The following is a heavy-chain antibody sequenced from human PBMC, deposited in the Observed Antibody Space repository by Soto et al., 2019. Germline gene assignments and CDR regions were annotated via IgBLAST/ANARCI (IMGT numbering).Heavy chain of an antibody. D-gene: IGHD3-16*01. Sequence: SETLSLTCTVSGGSISSGGYYWSWIRQHPGKGLEWIGYIYYSGSTYYNPSLKSRVTISVDTSKNQFSLKLSSVTAADTAVYYCARDHADLGGYYFDYWGQGTLVTVSS. CDR3: ARDHADLGGYYFDY. V-gene: IGHV4-31*03. J-gene: IGHJ4*02. CDR2: IYYSGST. CDR1: GGSISSGGYY.